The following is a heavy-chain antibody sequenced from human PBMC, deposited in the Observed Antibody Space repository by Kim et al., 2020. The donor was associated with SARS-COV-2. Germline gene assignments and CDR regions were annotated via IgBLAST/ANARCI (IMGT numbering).Heavy chain of an antibody. V-gene: IGHV1-69*01. D-gene: IGHD3-9*01. Sequence: FQGRVTITADESTSTAYMELSSLRSEDTAVYYCARAVGLRYFDWLPLDYWGQGTLVTVSS. J-gene: IGHJ4*02. CDR3: ARAVGLRYFDWLPLDY.